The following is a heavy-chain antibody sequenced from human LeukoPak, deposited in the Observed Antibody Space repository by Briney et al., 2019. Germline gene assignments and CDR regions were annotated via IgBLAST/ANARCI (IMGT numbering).Heavy chain of an antibody. CDR2: ISYDGSNK. V-gene: IGHV3-30-3*01. Sequence: GGSLRLSCAASGFTFSSYALHWVRQVPGKGLEWVAVISYDGSNKYYADSVKGRFTISRDNSKNTLYLQMNSLRAEDTAVYYCASEERFLEWLFPRRGFDYWGQGTLVTVSS. CDR1: GFTFSSYA. CDR3: ASEERFLEWLFPRRGFDY. J-gene: IGHJ4*02. D-gene: IGHD3-3*01.